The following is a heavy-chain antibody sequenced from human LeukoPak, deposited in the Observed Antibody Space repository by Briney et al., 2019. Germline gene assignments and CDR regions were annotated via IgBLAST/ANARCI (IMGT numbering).Heavy chain of an antibody. J-gene: IGHJ4*02. CDR1: GYTFTNYW. CDR2: IDPTDSYI. V-gene: IGHV5-10-1*01. D-gene: IGHD2-15*01. Sequence: GESLKISCKGSGYTFTNYWTSWVRQMPGKGVEWMGRIDPTDSYINYSPSFQGHVTMSTDKSISTAYLQWSSLKASDTAMYYCARLLVGGQDYFDSWGQGTLVTVSS. CDR3: ARLLVGGQDYFDS.